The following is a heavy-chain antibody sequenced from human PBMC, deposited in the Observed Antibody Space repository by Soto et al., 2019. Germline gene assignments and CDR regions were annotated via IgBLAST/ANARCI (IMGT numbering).Heavy chain of an antibody. Sequence: SVKVSCKASGGTFSSYAISWVRQAPRQGLEWMGGIIPIFGTANYAQKFQGRVTITADESTSTAYMELSSLRSEDTAVYYCARLNPIVVVPAAQGCFDYWGQGTLVTVSS. CDR2: IIPIFGTA. CDR3: ARLNPIVVVPAAQGCFDY. J-gene: IGHJ4*02. CDR1: GGTFSSYA. D-gene: IGHD2-2*01. V-gene: IGHV1-69*13.